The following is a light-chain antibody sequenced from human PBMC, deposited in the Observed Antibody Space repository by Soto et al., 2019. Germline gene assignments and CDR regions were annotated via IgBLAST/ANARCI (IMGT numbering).Light chain of an antibody. CDR1: QSVSGSY. J-gene: IGKJ1*01. CDR3: QQYGTSWT. Sequence: EIMLTQSPGTLSLSPGARATLSCRSSQSVSGSYLAWYQHKPGQAPRLLIYAASSRAPGVPDRFSGSGSGTDFILTISRLEPEDFAVYYCQQYGTSWTFGQGTKVDIK. CDR2: AAS. V-gene: IGKV3-20*01.